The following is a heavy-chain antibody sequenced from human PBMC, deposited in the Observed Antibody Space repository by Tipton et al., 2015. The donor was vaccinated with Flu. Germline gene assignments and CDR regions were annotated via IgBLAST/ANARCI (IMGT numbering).Heavy chain of an antibody. D-gene: IGHD5-24*01. CDR1: GEALGTHY. J-gene: IGHJ4*02. Sequence: GEALGTHYWTWFRQPAGERLEWIGRIFATGTAIYNPSLRSRVTMSVDTSKNQFSLRVNSVTAADTAVYYCATSGWRDPRGSFDFWGQGTLVTVSS. CDR2: IFATGTA. V-gene: IGHV4-4*07. CDR3: ATSGWRDPRGSFDF.